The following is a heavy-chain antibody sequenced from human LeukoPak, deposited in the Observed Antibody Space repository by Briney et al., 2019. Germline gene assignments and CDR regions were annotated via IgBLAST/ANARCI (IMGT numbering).Heavy chain of an antibody. CDR3: ARLGSGSPSGWRWFDP. Sequence: GESLQISCKGSGYSFTSYWIGWVRQMPGKGLEWMGIIYPGDSDTRYSPSFQGQVTISADKSISTAYLQWSSLKASDTAMYYCARLGSGSPSGWRWFDPWGQGTLVTVSS. J-gene: IGHJ5*02. CDR2: IYPGDSDT. D-gene: IGHD3-10*01. CDR1: GYSFTSYW. V-gene: IGHV5-51*01.